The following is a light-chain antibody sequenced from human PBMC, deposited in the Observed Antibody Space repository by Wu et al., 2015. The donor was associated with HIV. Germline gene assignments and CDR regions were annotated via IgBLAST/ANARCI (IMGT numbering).Light chain of an antibody. J-gene: IGKJ2*01. CDR3: QQYNS. V-gene: IGKV1-5*03. CDR2: KAS. Sequence: DIQMTQSPSILSASVGDRVTITCRASQNINIWLAWYQQKPGKAPNLLIYKASFLQGGAPSRFSGSGSGTEFTLTISSLQPDDFATYYCQQYNSFGQGTKLDI. CDR1: QNINIW.